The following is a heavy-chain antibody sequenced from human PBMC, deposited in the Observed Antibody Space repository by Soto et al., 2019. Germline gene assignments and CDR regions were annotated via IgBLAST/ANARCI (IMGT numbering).Heavy chain of an antibody. CDR1: GGSFTSNNW. CDR3: ASRDPGTSVDY. J-gene: IGHJ4*02. Sequence: SETLSLTCAVSGGSFTSNNWWTWVRQPPGQGLEWIGEIYRTGSTNYNPSLKSRVTISLDKSENQFSLKVTSLTAADTAVYYCASRDPGTSVDYWGQGTSVTVSS. V-gene: IGHV4-4*02. D-gene: IGHD1-7*01. CDR2: IYRTGST.